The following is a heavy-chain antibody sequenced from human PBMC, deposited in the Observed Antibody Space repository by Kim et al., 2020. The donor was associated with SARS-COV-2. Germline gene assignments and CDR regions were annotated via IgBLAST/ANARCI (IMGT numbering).Heavy chain of an antibody. D-gene: IGHD6-19*01. CDR2: IGTAGDT. J-gene: IGHJ6*02. CDR3: ARDLLYSSGWYEGYYYYGMDV. Sequence: GGSLRLSCAASGFTFSSYDMHWVRQATGKGLEWVSAIGTAGDTYYPGSVKGRFTISRENAKNSLYLQMNSLRAGDTAVYYCARDLLYSSGWYEGYYYYGMDVWGQGTTVTVSS. CDR1: GFTFSSYD. V-gene: IGHV3-13*01.